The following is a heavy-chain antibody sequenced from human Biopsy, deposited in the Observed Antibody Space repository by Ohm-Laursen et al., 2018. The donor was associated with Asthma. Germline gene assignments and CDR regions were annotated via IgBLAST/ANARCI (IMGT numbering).Heavy chain of an antibody. CDR2: IYSGGTP. J-gene: IGHJ4*02. Sequence: GSLRLSCAASGFAVSRDHMFWVRQAPGKGLEWVSVIYSGGTPHTADSVRGRFTISRDYSKNTLYLQMHSLRAEDTAVYYCARGDSSNWPHYYFDYWGQGTLVTVSS. D-gene: IGHD3-22*01. CDR1: GFAVSRDH. V-gene: IGHV3-53*01. CDR3: ARGDSSNWPHYYFDY.